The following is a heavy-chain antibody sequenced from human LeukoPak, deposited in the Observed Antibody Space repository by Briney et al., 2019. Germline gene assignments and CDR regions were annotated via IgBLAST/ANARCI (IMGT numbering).Heavy chain of an antibody. Sequence: PSETLSLTCSVSGGSVSSGSYYWTCIPQPPGKGLEWIGYIYYSVSINHNPSLNSRVTISVDTPKNQFPLKLSSVTAADTAVYYCARGIDSGSYSPDGFDIWGQGTMVTVSS. D-gene: IGHD3-10*01. V-gene: IGHV4-61*01. CDR1: GGSVSSGSYY. J-gene: IGHJ3*02. CDR3: ARGIDSGSYSPDGFDI. CDR2: IYYSVSI.